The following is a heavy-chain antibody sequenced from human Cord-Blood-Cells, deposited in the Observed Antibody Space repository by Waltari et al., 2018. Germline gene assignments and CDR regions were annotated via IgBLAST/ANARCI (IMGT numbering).Heavy chain of an antibody. D-gene: IGHD6-13*01. J-gene: IGHJ4*02. CDR2: INHSGST. CDR3: ARLPGIAAAGYDY. CDR1: GGSFSGYS. V-gene: IGHV4-34*01. Sequence: QAQLQPWGAGLLKPSETLSLTCAVYGGSFSGYSWSWIRQPPGKGLEWIGEINHSGSTNYNPSLKSRVTISVDTSKNQFSLKLSSVTAADTAVYYCARLPGIAAAGYDYWGQGTLVTVSS.